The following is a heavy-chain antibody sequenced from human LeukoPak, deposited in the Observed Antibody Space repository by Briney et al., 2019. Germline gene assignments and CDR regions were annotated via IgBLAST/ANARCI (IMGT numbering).Heavy chain of an antibody. Sequence: SETLSLTCAVYGGSFSGYYWSWLRQPPGKGLEWIGEINHSGSTNYNPSLKSRVTISVDTSKNQFSLKLSSVTAADTAVYYCARGVLMVYAIRPLYNWFDPWGQGTLVTVSS. D-gene: IGHD2-8*01. J-gene: IGHJ5*02. CDR1: GGSFSGYY. CDR2: INHSGST. CDR3: ARGVLMVYAIRPLYNWFDP. V-gene: IGHV4-34*01.